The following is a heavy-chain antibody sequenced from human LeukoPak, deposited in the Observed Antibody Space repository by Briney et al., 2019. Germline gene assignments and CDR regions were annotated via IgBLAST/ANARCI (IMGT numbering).Heavy chain of an antibody. J-gene: IGHJ6*03. D-gene: IGHD3-16*01. CDR2: IYYSGST. CDR1: GGSISNYY. CDR3: ARALYGRQAGYYYYYMDI. Sequence: SETLSLTCTVSGGSISNYYWSWIRQPPGKGLEWIGYIYYSGSTNYNPSLKSRVTISVDTSKNQFSLKLSSVTAADTAVYYCARALYGRQAGYYYYYMDIWGKGTTVTVSS. V-gene: IGHV4-59*01.